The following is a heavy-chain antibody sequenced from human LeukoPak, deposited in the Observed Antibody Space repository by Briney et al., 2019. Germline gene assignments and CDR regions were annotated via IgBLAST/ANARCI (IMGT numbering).Heavy chain of an antibody. J-gene: IGHJ4*02. CDR1: GFSFSNYT. CDR3: ATAPVSYKTFDY. CDR2: IDSSSNFI. D-gene: IGHD1-26*01. V-gene: IGHV3-21*04. Sequence: PGGSPRLSCAASGFSFSNYTMNWVRQAPGKGLEWVSSIDSSSNFIYYADSVKGRFTISRDDAKTSLYLQMNSLRAPDTAVYYCATAPVSYKTFDYWGQGTLVTVSS.